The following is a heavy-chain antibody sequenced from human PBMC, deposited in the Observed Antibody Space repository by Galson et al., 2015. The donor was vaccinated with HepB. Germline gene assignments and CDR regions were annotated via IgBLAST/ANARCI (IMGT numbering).Heavy chain of an antibody. CDR3: ARGYDILRLPIPPDY. V-gene: IGHV1-3*01. CDR1: GYTFTSYI. D-gene: IGHD3-9*01. CDR2: IDAGNGNT. Sequence: SVKVSCKASGYTFTSYIMHWVRQAPGQRLEWMGWIDAGNGNTKYSQKFQGRVTITRDTSASTAYMELSSLRSEDTAVYFCARGYDILRLPIPPDYWGQGSLVTVSS. J-gene: IGHJ4*02.